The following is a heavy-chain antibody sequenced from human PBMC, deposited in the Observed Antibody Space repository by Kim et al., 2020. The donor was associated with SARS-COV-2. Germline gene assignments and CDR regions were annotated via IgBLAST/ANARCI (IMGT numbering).Heavy chain of an antibody. D-gene: IGHD6-6*01. V-gene: IGHV4-31*03. Sequence: SETLSLTCTVSGGSISSGGYYWSWIRQHPGKGLEWIGYIYYSGRTYYNLSLKSRVTISVDTSKNQFSLKLSSVTAADTAVYYCAREVVSSSQSWFDPWGQGTLVNVSS. CDR3: AREVVSSSQSWFDP. J-gene: IGHJ5*02. CDR2: IYYSGRT. CDR1: GGSISSGGYY.